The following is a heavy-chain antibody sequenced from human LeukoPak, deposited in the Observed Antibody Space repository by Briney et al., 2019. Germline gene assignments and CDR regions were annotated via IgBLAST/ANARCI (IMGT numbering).Heavy chain of an antibody. Sequence: PGGSLRLSCAASGFAFSFYGMSWLRQPPGKGLEWVSTINANSGTTSYAASVRGRFTISRDNSKNTLYLQVNSLRADDTAVYYCAKPISGGLAVTADWFDPWGQGTLVVVSS. CDR2: INANSGTT. J-gene: IGHJ5*01. V-gene: IGHV3-23*01. CDR3: AKPISGGLAVTADWFDP. CDR1: GFAFSFYG. D-gene: IGHD6-19*01.